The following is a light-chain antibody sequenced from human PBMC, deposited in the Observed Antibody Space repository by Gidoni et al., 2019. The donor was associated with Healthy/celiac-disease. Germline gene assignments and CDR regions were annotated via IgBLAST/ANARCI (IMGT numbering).Light chain of an antibody. CDR1: QDISNY. V-gene: IGKV1-33*01. CDR2: DAS. CDR3: QQYDNLLT. Sequence: IQMTQSPSSLSASVGDRVTITCQASQDISNYLNWYQQKPGKAPKLLIYDASNLETGVPSRFSGSGSGTDFTFTISSLQPEDIATYYCQQYDNLLTFXPXTKVDIK. J-gene: IGKJ3*01.